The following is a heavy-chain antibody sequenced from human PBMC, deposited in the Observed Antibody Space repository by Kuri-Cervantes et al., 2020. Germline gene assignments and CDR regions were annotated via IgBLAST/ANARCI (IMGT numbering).Heavy chain of an antibody. CDR3: ARAGYPLTGGNWFDP. V-gene: IGHV4-4*07. Sequence: GSLRLSCTVSGGSISSYYWSWIRQPAGKGLEWIGRIYTSGSTDYNPSLKSRVTISVDKSKNQFSLKLSSVTAADTAVYYCARAGYPLTGGNWFDPWGQGTLVTVSS. J-gene: IGHJ5*02. CDR1: GGSISSYY. D-gene: IGHD5-18*01. CDR2: IYTSGST.